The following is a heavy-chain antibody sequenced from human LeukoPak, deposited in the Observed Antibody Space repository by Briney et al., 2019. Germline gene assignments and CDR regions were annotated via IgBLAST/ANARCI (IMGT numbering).Heavy chain of an antibody. Sequence: PGGSLRLSCAASGLTFSNHWMHWVRQAPGKGLVWVSRIDGDGSGTSYADSVKGRFTISRDNAKNTSYLQMDSLRAEDSAVYYCATVFDYWGQGTVVTVSS. CDR3: ATVFDY. V-gene: IGHV3-74*01. J-gene: IGHJ4*02. CDR1: GLTFSNHW. CDR2: IDGDGSGT. D-gene: IGHD4-17*01.